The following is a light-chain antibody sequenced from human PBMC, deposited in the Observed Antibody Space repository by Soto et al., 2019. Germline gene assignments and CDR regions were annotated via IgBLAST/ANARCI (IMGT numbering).Light chain of an antibody. V-gene: IGLV2-8*01. CDR1: SSDVGAYDY. CDR2: EIN. Sequence: VLTQPPSASGSPGQSVTISCTGTSSDVGAYDYVSWYQQHPGKAPKLMIYEINKRPSGVPDRLSGSKSGNTASLTVSGLQAEDEADYYCSSFAGSNNFPYVFGTGTKVTVL. J-gene: IGLJ1*01. CDR3: SSFAGSNNFPYV.